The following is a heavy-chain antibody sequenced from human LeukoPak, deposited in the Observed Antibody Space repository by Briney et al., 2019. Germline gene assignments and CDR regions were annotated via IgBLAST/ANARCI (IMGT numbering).Heavy chain of an antibody. Sequence: SETLSLTCTVSGVSISSYYWSWIRQPPGKGLEWIGYIYTSGSTNYNPSLKRRVTISLDTSKNQFSLKLSSVTAADTGVYYCARFPYYNDRSGYYTSGNWFDPWGQGTLVTVSS. CDR2: IYTSGST. CDR3: ARFPYYNDRSGYYTSGNWFDP. V-gene: IGHV4-4*09. J-gene: IGHJ5*02. CDR1: GVSISSYY. D-gene: IGHD3-22*01.